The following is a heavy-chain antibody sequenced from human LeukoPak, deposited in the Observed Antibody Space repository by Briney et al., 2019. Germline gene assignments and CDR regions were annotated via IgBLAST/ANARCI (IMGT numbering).Heavy chain of an antibody. CDR3: ARAGYYRFDY. V-gene: IGHV3-30*03. CDR1: GFTFSNYG. D-gene: IGHD4-11*01. CDR2: ISYDGSNK. Sequence: GTSLRLSCAASGFTFSNYGMHWVRQAPGKGLEWVAAISYDGSNKEYADSVKGRFTISRDNSKNTLNLQMNSLRAEDTAVYYCARAGYYRFDYWGQGTQVTVSS. J-gene: IGHJ4*02.